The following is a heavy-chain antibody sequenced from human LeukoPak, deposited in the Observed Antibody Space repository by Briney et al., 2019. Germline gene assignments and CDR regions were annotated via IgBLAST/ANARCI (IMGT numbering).Heavy chain of an antibody. CDR3: ARGLGYCSSTSCYWYPY. CDR2: IYPGDSDT. V-gene: IGHV5-51*01. Sequence: GESLKISCKGSGYSFTSYWIGWARQMPGKGLEWMGIIYPGDSDTRYSPSFQGQVTISADKSISTACLQWSSLKASDTAMYYCARGLGYCSSTSCYWYPYWGQGTLVTVSS. CDR1: GYSFTSYW. J-gene: IGHJ4*02. D-gene: IGHD2-2*01.